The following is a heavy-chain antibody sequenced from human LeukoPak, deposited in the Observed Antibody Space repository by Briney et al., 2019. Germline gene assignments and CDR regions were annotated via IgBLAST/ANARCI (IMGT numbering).Heavy chain of an antibody. CDR3: VRDSRYGSGWFEDGLDF. Sequence: PSDTLSLTCTVSGDSGRSYDWSWIRQPPRQGLEWLGHINDRGSTNYNPSLQGRVTISIDTSKNQFSLKVNSVTAADTAVYYCVRDSRYGSGWFEDGLDFWGQGTTVTVSS. J-gene: IGHJ6*02. D-gene: IGHD6-13*01. V-gene: IGHV4-59*02. CDR2: INDRGST. CDR1: GDSGRSYD.